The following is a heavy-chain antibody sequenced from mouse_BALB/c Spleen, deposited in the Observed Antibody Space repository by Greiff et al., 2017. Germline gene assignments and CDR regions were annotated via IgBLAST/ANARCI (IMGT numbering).Heavy chain of an antibody. Sequence: EVQRVESGGGLVKPGGSLKLSCAASGFTFSDYYMYWVRQTPEKRLEWVATISDGGSYTYYPDSVKGRFTISRDNAKNNLYLQMSSLKSEDTAMYYCARDREYGDAMDYWGQGTSVTVSS. CDR2: ISDGGSYT. V-gene: IGHV5-4*02. CDR1: GFTFSDYY. CDR3: ARDREYGDAMDY. D-gene: IGHD5-1*01. J-gene: IGHJ4*01.